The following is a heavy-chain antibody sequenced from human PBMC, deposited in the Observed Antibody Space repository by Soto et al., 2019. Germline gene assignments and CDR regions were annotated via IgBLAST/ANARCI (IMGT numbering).Heavy chain of an antibody. CDR3: AKGSGGSQYSGLDY. Sequence: VQMLESGGGLVQPGGSLRLSCAAYEFTFSNYAMTWVRQAPGKGLEWVSVISSSGDTYYADSVKGRFTISRDNSRNTLYLQMNSLRAEDSAVYYCAKGSGGSQYSGLDYWGQGSLVTVSS. J-gene: IGHJ4*02. CDR2: ISSSGDT. CDR1: EFTFSNYA. D-gene: IGHD2-15*01. V-gene: IGHV3-23*01.